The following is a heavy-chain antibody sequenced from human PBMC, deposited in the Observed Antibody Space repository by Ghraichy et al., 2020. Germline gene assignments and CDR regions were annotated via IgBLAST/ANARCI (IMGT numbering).Heavy chain of an antibody. V-gene: IGHV3-11*01. CDR2: ISSSGSTI. CDR1: GFTFSDYY. J-gene: IGHJ6*02. Sequence: GGSLRLSCAASGFTFSDYYMSWIRQAPGKGLEWVSYISSSGSTIYYADSVKGRFTISRDNAKNSLYLKMNSLRAEDTAVYYCAREGDDYDFWSGPLRDYYGMDVWGQGTTVTVSS. CDR3: AREGDDYDFWSGPLRDYYGMDV. D-gene: IGHD3-3*01.